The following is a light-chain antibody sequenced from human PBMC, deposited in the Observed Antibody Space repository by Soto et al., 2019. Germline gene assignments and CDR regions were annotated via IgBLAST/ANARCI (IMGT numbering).Light chain of an antibody. CDR3: SSYTSSSTLL. J-gene: IGLJ3*02. V-gene: IGLV1-40*01. CDR1: SSNIGAGYD. CDR2: GNI. Sequence: QSVLTQPPSVSGAPGQRVTISCTGSSSNIGAGYDVHWYLQLPGTAPKLLISGNINRPSGVPDRFSGSKSGTSASLAITGLRAEDEADYYCSSYTSSSTLLFGGGTKLTVL.